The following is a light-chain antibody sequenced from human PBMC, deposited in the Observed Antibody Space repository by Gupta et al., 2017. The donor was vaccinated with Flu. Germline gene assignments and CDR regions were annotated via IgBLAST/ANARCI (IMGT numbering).Light chain of an antibody. CDR1: QSIRNW. J-gene: IGKJ4*01. Sequence: PSTLSASVGDRVTITCRASQSIRNWLAWYQQKPGKAPNLLIYKASSLESGVPSRFSGSGSGTEFTLTINSLQPDDFATYYCQQYDSYSLTFGGGTEVEIK. CDR3: QQYDSYSLT. CDR2: KAS. V-gene: IGKV1-5*03.